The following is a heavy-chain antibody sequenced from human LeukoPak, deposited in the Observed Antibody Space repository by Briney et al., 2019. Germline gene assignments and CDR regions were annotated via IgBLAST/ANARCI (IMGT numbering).Heavy chain of an antibody. Sequence: GASVKVSCKASGYTFTSYYMHWVRQAPGQGLEWMGIINPSGGSTSYAQKFQGRVTMTRDMSTSTVYMELSSLRSEGTAFYYCATDHSMANTAWWFDPWGQGTLVTVSS. J-gene: IGHJ5*02. CDR3: ATDHSMANTAWWFDP. CDR2: INPSGGST. V-gene: IGHV1-46*01. D-gene: IGHD5-24*01. CDR1: GYTFTSYY.